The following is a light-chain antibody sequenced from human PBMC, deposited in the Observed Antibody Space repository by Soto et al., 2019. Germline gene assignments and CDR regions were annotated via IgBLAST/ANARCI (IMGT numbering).Light chain of an antibody. J-gene: IGKJ1*01. CDR1: QSISSY. CDR2: AAS. Sequence: DIQMTQSPSSLSASVGDRVTITCRASQSISSYLNWYQQKPGTAPKLLIYAASSLQSGVPSRFSGRGSGTDYTLTISSLPPEDLATYDCQQSYTTPPTFGQGTTVEIK. CDR3: QQSYTTPPT. V-gene: IGKV1-39*01.